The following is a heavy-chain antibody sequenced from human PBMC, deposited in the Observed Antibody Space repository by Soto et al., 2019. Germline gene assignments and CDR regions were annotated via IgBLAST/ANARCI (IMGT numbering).Heavy chain of an antibody. Sequence: WASVKVSCKASGGTFSSYAISWVRQAPGQGXEWMGGIIPIFGTANYAQKFQGRVTITADESTSTAYMELSSLRSEDTAVYYCARDYPVSCGGDCCPRTIWFDPWGQGTLVTVSS. CDR1: GGTFSSYA. CDR3: ARDYPVSCGGDCCPRTIWFDP. J-gene: IGHJ5*02. CDR2: IIPIFGTA. D-gene: IGHD2-21*02. V-gene: IGHV1-69*13.